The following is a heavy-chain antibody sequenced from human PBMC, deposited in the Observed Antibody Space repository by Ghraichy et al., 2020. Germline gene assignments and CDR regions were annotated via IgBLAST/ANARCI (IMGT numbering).Heavy chain of an antibody. Sequence: SETLSLTCTVSGGSISSYYWSWIRQPPGKGLEWIGYIYYSGSTNYNPSLKSRVTISVDTSKNQFSLKLSSVTAADTAVYYCARDWQHSSGWENWFDPWGQGTLVTVSS. CDR2: IYYSGST. CDR1: GGSISSYY. CDR3: ARDWQHSSGWENWFDP. V-gene: IGHV4-59*01. D-gene: IGHD6-19*01. J-gene: IGHJ5*02.